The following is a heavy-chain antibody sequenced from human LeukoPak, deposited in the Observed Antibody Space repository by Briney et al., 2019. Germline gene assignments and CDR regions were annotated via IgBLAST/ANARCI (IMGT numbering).Heavy chain of an antibody. CDR3: ARDRGDYGDRGAFDI. CDR1: GGSISSGGYY. J-gene: IGHJ3*02. CDR2: IYYSGST. V-gene: IGHV4-31*03. D-gene: IGHD4-17*01. Sequence: SETLSLTCTVSGGSISSGGYYWSWLRQHPGKGLEWIGYIYYSGSTYYNPSLKSRVTISVATSKNQFSLKLSSVTAADTAVYYCARDRGDYGDRGAFDIWGQGTMVTVSS.